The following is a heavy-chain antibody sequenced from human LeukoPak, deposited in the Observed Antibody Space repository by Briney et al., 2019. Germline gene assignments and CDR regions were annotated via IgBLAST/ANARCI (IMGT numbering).Heavy chain of an antibody. CDR2: TYYRSEWYY. J-gene: IGHJ4*02. V-gene: IGHV6-1*01. CDR1: GDSVSSNTAA. D-gene: IGHD6-19*01. Sequence: SQTLSLTCAISGDSVSSNTAAWNWIRQSPSRGLEWLGRTYYRSEWYYDYAVSLKSRITIYPDTSKNQFSLQLNSVTPEDTAVYYCATSTPSDWYPFDYWGQGTLVTVSS. CDR3: ATSTPSDWYPFDY.